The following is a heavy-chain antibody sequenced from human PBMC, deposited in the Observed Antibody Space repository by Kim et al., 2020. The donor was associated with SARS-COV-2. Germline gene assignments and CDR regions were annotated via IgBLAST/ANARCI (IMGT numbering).Heavy chain of an antibody. CDR3: ARIIVAYNSRKEYFDY. V-gene: IGHV4-39*01. Sequence: LKRRVAISVDTSKNQFSLKLSSVTAADTAVYFCARIIVAYNSRKEYFDYWGQGTLITVSS. D-gene: IGHD1-1*01. J-gene: IGHJ4*02.